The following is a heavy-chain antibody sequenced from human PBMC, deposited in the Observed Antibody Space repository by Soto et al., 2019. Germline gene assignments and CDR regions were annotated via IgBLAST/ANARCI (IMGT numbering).Heavy chain of an antibody. J-gene: IGHJ6*02. V-gene: IGHV1-69*13. CDR1: GGTFSNHA. CDR3: ARDDATYCGGDCYRYFYYGMDV. CDR2: IIPMFPTA. D-gene: IGHD2-21*02. Sequence: ASVKVSCKASGGTFSNHAISWVRRAPGQGLEWVGGIIPMFPTADYAQRFQGRVTITADDSTTTVYMELSGLRSEDTAMYYCARDDATYCGGDCYRYFYYGMDVWGQGTTVTVSS.